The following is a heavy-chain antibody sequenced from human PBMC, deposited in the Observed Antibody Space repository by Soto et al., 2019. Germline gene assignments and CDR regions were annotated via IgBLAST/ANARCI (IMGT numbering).Heavy chain of an antibody. J-gene: IGHJ4*02. CDR1: GFTFSNAW. Sequence: GGSLRLSCAASGFTFSNAWMSWVRQAPGKGLEWVGRIKSKTDGGTTDYAAPVKGRFTISRDDSKNTLYLQMNSPKTEDTAVYYCTTINTYYDFWSGYPDYWGQGTLVTVYS. CDR3: TTINTYYDFWSGYPDY. D-gene: IGHD3-3*01. V-gene: IGHV3-15*01. CDR2: IKSKTDGGTT.